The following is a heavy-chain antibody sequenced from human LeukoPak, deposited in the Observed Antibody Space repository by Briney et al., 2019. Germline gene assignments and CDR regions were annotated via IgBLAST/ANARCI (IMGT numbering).Heavy chain of an antibody. Sequence: ASVKVSYTASGHTFTRYYIHWVRQAPGQGLEWMGWIYPYSGDTNYAQNFQGRVTMTRDTSISTAYMELSSLKSDDTAVYYCARDRNSGSSLDIWGQGTMLTVSS. D-gene: IGHD6-6*01. V-gene: IGHV1-2*02. CDR2: IYPYSGDT. CDR1: GHTFTRYY. CDR3: ARDRNSGSSLDI. J-gene: IGHJ3*02.